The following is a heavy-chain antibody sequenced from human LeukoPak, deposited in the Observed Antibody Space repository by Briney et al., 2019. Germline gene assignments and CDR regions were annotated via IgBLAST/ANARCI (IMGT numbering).Heavy chain of an antibody. J-gene: IGHJ6*03. D-gene: IGHD1-26*01. CDR2: IKTKTEGETT. Sequence: GGSLRLSCAASGFTFNNAWMSWVRQAPGKGLEWVGCIKTKTEGETTGYAAPVKGRFTISRDDSKNTLYLQMHSLRAEDTAVYYCVRAEVGTTLKYYYYYMDVWDKGTTVTVSS. V-gene: IGHV3-15*01. CDR1: GFTFNNAW. CDR3: VRAEVGTTLKYYYYYMDV.